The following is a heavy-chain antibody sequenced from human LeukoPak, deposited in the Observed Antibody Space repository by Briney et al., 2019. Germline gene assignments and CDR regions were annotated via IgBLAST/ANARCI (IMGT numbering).Heavy chain of an antibody. D-gene: IGHD6-13*01. Sequence: PGGSLRLSCAASGFTLSSYEMNWVRRAPGKGLEWNSYISRTGNSTYYADSVKGRFTISRDSAKNSLYLQMNSLRAEDTAVYYCARGPYSSNWYVDYWGQGTLVTVAS. CDR3: ARGPYSSNWYVDY. CDR1: GFTLSSYE. V-gene: IGHV3-48*03. J-gene: IGHJ4*02. CDR2: ISRTGNST.